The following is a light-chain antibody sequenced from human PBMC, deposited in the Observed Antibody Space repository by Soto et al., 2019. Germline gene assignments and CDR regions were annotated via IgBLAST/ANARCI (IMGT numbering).Light chain of an antibody. Sequence: EIVMTQSPATLPVSPGERATLSCRASQTVSSNLAWYQQKPGQAPRLLIYGASTRATGAPARFSGSGSGTEFTLTISSLQSEDFAVYYCQQYHNWPPQYTFGQGTKLQIK. CDR3: QQYHNWPPQYT. CDR1: QTVSSN. CDR2: GAS. J-gene: IGKJ2*01. V-gene: IGKV3-15*01.